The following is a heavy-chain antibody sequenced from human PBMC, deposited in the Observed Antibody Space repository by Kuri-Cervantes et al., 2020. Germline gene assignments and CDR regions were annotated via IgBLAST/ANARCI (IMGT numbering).Heavy chain of an antibody. CDR3: GREGGNPIVVVPAATHYYYYMDV. V-gene: IGHV4-38-2*01. J-gene: IGHJ6*03. Sequence: GSLRLSCAVSGYSISSGDYWGWIRQPPGKGLEWIGEINHSGSTNYNPSLKSRVTISVDTSKNQFSLKLSSVTAADTAVYYCGREGGNPIVVVPAATHYYYYMDVWGKGTTVTVSS. CDR2: INHSGST. D-gene: IGHD2-2*01. CDR1: GYSISSGDY.